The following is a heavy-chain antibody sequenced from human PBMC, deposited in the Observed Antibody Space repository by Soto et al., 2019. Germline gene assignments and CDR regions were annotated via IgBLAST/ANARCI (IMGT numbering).Heavy chain of an antibody. V-gene: IGHV4-31*03. J-gene: IGHJ5*02. CDR3: ARTESGTFDP. D-gene: IGHD1-7*01. Sequence: SETLSLTCTVSVGSISNGGYYWSWIRQHPGKGLEWIGYIYYSGSTYYNPSLKSRVTISVDRSKNQFSLKLSSVTAADTAVYYCARTESGTFDPWGQGTLVTVSS. CDR1: VGSISNGGYY. CDR2: IYYSGST.